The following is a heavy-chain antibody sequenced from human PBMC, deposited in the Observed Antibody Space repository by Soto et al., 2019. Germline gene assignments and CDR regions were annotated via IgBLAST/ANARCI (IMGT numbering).Heavy chain of an antibody. CDR3: AHRLELGIQLWPNWAFDI. V-gene: IGHV2-5*01. Sequence: QITLKESGPTLVKPTQPLTLTCTFSGFSLSTSGVGVGWIRQPPGKALEWLALIYWNDDKPYSPSLKSRLTITKDTSKNQVVLTMTNMDPVDTATYYCAHRLELGIQLWPNWAFDIWGQGTMVTVSS. CDR2: IYWNDDK. CDR1: GFSLSTSGVG. J-gene: IGHJ3*02. D-gene: IGHD5-18*01.